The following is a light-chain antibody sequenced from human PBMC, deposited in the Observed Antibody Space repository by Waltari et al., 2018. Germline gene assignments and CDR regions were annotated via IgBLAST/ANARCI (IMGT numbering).Light chain of an antibody. CDR1: QDIGNS. J-gene: IGKJ1*01. CDR2: AAS. CDR3: QQYYDTPRT. V-gene: IGKV1-NL1*01. Sequence: DIQMTQSPSSLSASVGHRVNITCRASQDIGNSLAWYQQKPGKAPKLLLDAASTLESGVPSRFSGSGSGTAYTLTISSLQPEDFATYYCQQYYDTPRTFGQGTRVEIK.